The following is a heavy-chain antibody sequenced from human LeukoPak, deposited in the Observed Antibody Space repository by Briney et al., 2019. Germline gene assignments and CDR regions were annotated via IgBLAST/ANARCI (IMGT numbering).Heavy chain of an antibody. V-gene: IGHV1-69*05. CDR1: GGTFSSYA. D-gene: IGHD2-15*01. CDR3: ARYAAAASWFDP. Sequence: ASVKVSCKASGGTFSSYAISWVRQAPGQGLEWMGGIIPIFGTANYAQKFQGRVTITTDESTSTAYMELSSLRSEDTAVYYCARYAAAASWFDPWGQGTLVTVSS. J-gene: IGHJ5*02. CDR2: IIPIFGTA.